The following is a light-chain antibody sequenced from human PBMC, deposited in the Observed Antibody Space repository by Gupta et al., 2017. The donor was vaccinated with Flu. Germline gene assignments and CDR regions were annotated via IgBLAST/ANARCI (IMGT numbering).Light chain of an antibody. CDR2: KAS. CDR3: QQNNSYSIT. Sequence: DLQMTQSPSTLSASVGDRVTITCRASQSISSWLAWYQQKPGKAPKLLIYKASSLESGVPSRFSGSGSGTEFTLTISSLQPDDFATYYCQQNNSYSITFGQGTRLEIK. J-gene: IGKJ5*01. V-gene: IGKV1-5*03. CDR1: QSISSW.